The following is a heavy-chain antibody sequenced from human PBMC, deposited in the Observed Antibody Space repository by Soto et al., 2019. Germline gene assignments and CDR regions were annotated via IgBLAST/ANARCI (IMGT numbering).Heavy chain of an antibody. CDR3: ASVNNWNYYEFDF. D-gene: IGHD1-7*01. CDR2: TRNEATSYSS. J-gene: IGHJ4*02. Sequence: GGSLRLSCAASGFSFSDHYIDWVRQAPGKGLEWVGRTRNEATSYSSDYAGSVKGRFTISRDNSGNSLYLQMNSLKTEDTAVYYCASVNNWNYYEFDFWGQGTLVTVSS. V-gene: IGHV3-72*01. CDR1: GFSFSDHY.